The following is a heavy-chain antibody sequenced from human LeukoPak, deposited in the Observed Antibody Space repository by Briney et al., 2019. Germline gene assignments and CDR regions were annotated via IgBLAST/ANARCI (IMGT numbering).Heavy chain of an antibody. D-gene: IGHD1-26*01. CDR3: ARGTLLNYFDY. Sequence: PGGSLRLSCAASGFTFSSYAMHWVRQAPGKGLEWVAVISYDGSNKYYADSVKGRFTISRDDSKNTLYLQMNSLRAEDTAVYYCARGTLLNYFDYWGQGSLVTVSS. CDR2: ISYDGSNK. V-gene: IGHV3-30*07. CDR1: GFTFSSYA. J-gene: IGHJ4*02.